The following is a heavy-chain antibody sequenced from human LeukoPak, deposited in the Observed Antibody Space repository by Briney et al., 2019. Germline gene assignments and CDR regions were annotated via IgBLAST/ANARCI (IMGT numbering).Heavy chain of an antibody. CDR1: GFTFSDYA. D-gene: IGHD6-6*01. Sequence: PGGSLRLSCAASGFTFSDYAMNWVRQAPGKGLEWVSCVGSADATYYTDSVKGRFSASGDNSKNTLSLQMNSLRAEDTAVYYCAKELEYSSSSCMDVWGQGTTVTVSS. CDR3: AKELEYSSSSCMDV. CDR2: VGSADAT. V-gene: IGHV3-23*01. J-gene: IGHJ6*02.